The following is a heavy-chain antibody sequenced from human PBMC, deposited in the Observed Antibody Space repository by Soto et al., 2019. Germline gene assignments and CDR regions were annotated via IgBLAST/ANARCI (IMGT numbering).Heavy chain of an antibody. CDR3: ARVRSYYYDSSGYYSFDY. CDR1: GGSISSGDYY. J-gene: IGHJ4*02. CDR2: INHSGST. Sequence: SETLSLTCTVSGGSISSGDYYWSWIRQPPGKGLEWIGEINHSGSTNYNPSLKSRVTISVDTSKNQFSLKLSSVTAADTAVYYCARVRSYYYDSSGYYSFDYWGQGTLVTVSS. V-gene: IGHV4-30-4*01. D-gene: IGHD3-22*01.